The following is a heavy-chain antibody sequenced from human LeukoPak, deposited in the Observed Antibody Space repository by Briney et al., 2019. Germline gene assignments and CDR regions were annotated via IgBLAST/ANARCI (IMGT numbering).Heavy chain of an antibody. CDR3: ARGRGYCSSTSCYYFHY. Sequence: SETLSLTCAVYGGSFSGYYWSWIRQPPGKGLEWIGEINHSGSTNYNPSLKSRVTISVDTSKKELSLKLSSVTAADTAVYYCARGRGYCSSTSCYYFHYWGENPLVPVSS. V-gene: IGHV4-34*01. D-gene: IGHD2-2*01. CDR1: GGSFSGYY. CDR2: INHSGST. J-gene: IGHJ4*02.